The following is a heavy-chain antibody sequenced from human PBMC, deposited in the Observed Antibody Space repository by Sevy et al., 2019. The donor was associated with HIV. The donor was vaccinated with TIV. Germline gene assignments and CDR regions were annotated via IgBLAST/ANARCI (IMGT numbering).Heavy chain of an antibody. Sequence: GGSLRLSCAASGFTVSSNYMSWVRQAPGKGLEWVSVIYSGGSTYYADSVKGRFTISRDNSKNTLYLQMNSLGAEDTAVYYCARVEYSSGWAPSYDYGMDVWGQGTTVTVSS. D-gene: IGHD6-25*01. V-gene: IGHV3-53*01. CDR1: GFTVSSNY. J-gene: IGHJ6*02. CDR3: ARVEYSSGWAPSYDYGMDV. CDR2: IYSGGST.